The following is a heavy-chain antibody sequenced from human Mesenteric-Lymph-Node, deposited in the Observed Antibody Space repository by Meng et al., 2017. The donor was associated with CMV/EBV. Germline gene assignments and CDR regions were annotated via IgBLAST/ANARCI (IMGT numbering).Heavy chain of an antibody. Sequence: QGQQHEWGPGLLKPSEPLSLTCAVYGGSFSGYYWSWIRQPPGKGLEWIGEINHSGSTNYNPSLKSRVTISVDTSKNQFSLKLSSVTAADTAVYYCARHQRWLKSEGGFNYWGQGTLVTVSS. CDR3: ARHQRWLKSEGGFNY. D-gene: IGHD4-23*01. CDR1: GGSFSGYY. J-gene: IGHJ4*02. CDR2: INHSGST. V-gene: IGHV4-34*01.